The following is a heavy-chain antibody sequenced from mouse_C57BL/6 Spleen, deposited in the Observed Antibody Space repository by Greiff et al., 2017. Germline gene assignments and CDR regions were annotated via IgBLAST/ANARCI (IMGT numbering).Heavy chain of an antibody. CDR2: INPNNGGT. J-gene: IGHJ2*01. CDR1: GYTFTDYY. CDR3: ARWESYGYVDY. V-gene: IGHV1-26*01. Sequence: EVQLQQSGPELVKPGASVKISCKASGYTFTDYYMNWVKQSHGKSLEWIGDINPNNGGTSYNQKFKGKATLTVDKSSSTAYMELRSLTSEDSAVYYCARWESYGYVDYWGQGTTLTVSS. D-gene: IGHD1-1*02.